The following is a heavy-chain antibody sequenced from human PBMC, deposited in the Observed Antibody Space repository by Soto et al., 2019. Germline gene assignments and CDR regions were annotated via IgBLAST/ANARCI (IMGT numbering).Heavy chain of an antibody. CDR2: ISYDGTNK. CDR3: AKQFGTGWYYFDH. V-gene: IGHV3-30*18. D-gene: IGHD6-19*01. J-gene: IGHJ4*02. CDR1: GFTFSTYG. Sequence: QVKLVQSGGGEVQPGRSLRLSCAASGFTFSTYGMHWVRQAPGKGLEWVALISYDGTNKYYGDSVKGRFTISRDNSKNPVYLQMNSLRAEDTAVYYCAKQFGTGWYYFDHWGQGTLVTVSS.